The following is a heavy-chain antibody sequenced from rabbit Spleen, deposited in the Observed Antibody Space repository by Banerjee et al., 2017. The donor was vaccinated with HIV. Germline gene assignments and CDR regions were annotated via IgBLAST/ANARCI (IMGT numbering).Heavy chain of an antibody. J-gene: IGHJ3*01. CDR3: AREVAAKFGL. D-gene: IGHD4-1*01. CDR2: INMFTGKS. V-gene: IGHV1S45*01. Sequence: QEQLEESGGGLVKPEGSLTLTCKASGVSLNDKDVMCWVRQAPGKGLEWIACINMFTGKSVYASWAKGRFIMSRPSSTTVTLQMTSLTVADTATYFCAREVAAKFGLWGQGTLVTVS. CDR1: GVSLNDKDV.